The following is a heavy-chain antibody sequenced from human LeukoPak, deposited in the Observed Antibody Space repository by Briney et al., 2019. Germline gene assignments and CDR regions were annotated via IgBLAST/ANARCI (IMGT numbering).Heavy chain of an antibody. J-gene: IGHJ5*02. CDR2: VFYTRST. D-gene: IGHD5-18*01. V-gene: IGHV4-59*12. Sequence: SETLSLTCTVSGDPISSYYWSWIRQSPGKGLEWLGDVFYTRSTTYNPSLKSRITISVDTSKSQFSLKLTSVTAADTAVYYCAKLWAPDGSYSYFDPWGQGTLVSVSS. CDR1: GDPISSYY. CDR3: AKLWAPDGSYSYFDP.